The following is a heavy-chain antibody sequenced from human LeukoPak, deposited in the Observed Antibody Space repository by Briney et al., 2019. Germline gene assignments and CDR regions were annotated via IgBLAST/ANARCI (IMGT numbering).Heavy chain of an antibody. CDR3: ASLAARTLGNDY. V-gene: IGHV1-2*02. CDR2: INPNSGDT. J-gene: IGHJ4*02. D-gene: IGHD6-13*01. Sequence: ASVKVSCKASGYTFTGYYMHWVRQAPGQGLEWMGWINPNSGDTNYAQKFQGRVTMTRDTSISIAYMELSRLRSDDTVVYYCASLAARTLGNDYWGQGTLVTVSS. CDR1: GYTFTGYY.